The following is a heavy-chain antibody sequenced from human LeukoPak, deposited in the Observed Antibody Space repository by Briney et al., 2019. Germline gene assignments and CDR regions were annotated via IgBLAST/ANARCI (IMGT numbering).Heavy chain of an antibody. Sequence: SETLSLTCSVSGGSITSSSYYWGWIRQPPEKGLEWIGSIYYTGGTNYSPSLKSRVTMFVDTSKNQFSLKLSSVTAADSAVYYCARRHHDFWRPFDSWGQGTLVTVSS. CDR1: GGSITSSSYY. D-gene: IGHD3-3*01. CDR2: IYYTGGT. V-gene: IGHV4-39*01. CDR3: ARRHHDFWRPFDS. J-gene: IGHJ4*02.